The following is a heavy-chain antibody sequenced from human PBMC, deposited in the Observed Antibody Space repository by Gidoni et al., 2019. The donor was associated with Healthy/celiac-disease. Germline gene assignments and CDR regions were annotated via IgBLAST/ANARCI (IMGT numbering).Heavy chain of an antibody. CDR1: GYTFTSSY. CDR3: ARGPFLYYDSSGYEKYFQH. CDR2: INPSGGST. D-gene: IGHD3-22*01. J-gene: IGHJ1*01. Sequence: QVQLVQSGAEVKKPGASLKVSCKASGYTFTSSYKHWVRQAPGQGLEWMGIINPSGGSTSYAQKFQGRVTMTRDTSTSTVYMELSSLRSEDTAVYYCARGPFLYYDSSGYEKYFQHWGQGTLVTVSS. V-gene: IGHV1-46*01.